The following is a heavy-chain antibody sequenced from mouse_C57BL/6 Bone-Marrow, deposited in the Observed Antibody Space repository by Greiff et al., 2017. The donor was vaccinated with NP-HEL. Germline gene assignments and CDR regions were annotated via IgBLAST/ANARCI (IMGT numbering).Heavy chain of an antibody. CDR3: ARQGTTVVANFPYYYAMDY. V-gene: IGHV1-52*01. CDR1: GYTFTSYW. D-gene: IGHD1-1*01. CDR2: IDPSDSET. J-gene: IGHJ4*01. Sequence: VQLQQPGAELVRPGSSVKLSCKASGYTFTSYWMHWVKQRPIQGLEWIGNIDPSDSETHYNQKFKDKATLTVDKSSSTAYMQLSSLTSEDSAVYYCARQGTTVVANFPYYYAMDYWGQGTSVTVSS.